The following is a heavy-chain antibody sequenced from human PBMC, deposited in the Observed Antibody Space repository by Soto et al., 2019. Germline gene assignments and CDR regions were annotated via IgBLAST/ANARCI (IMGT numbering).Heavy chain of an antibody. CDR3: ARPREGYLGL. J-gene: IGHJ2*01. V-gene: IGHV3-33*01. CDR1: GFTFSDYG. Sequence: QVQLVESGGGVVQPGRSLRLSCAASGFTFSDYGMHWVXQAPGKGLEWVAVIWFDGSDKYYADSVKGRFTISRDNSKNTVYLQMNSLRAEDTAVYYCARPREGYLGLWGRGTLVSVSS. CDR2: IWFDGSDK.